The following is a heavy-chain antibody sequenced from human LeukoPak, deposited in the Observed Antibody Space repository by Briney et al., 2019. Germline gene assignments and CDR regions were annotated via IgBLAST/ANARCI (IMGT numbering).Heavy chain of an antibody. Sequence: PGGSLRLSCAASGFTFSSYGMHWVRQAPGKGLEWVAVISYDGSNKYYADSVKGRFTISRDNSKNTLYLQMNSLRAEDTAVYYCAKVITMIVDAFDIWGQGTMVTVSS. J-gene: IGHJ3*02. CDR3: AKVITMIVDAFDI. D-gene: IGHD3-22*01. V-gene: IGHV3-30*18. CDR2: ISYDGSNK. CDR1: GFTFSSYG.